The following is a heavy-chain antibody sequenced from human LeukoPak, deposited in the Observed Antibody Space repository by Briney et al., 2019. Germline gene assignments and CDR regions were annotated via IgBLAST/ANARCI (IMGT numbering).Heavy chain of an antibody. V-gene: IGHV3-21*01. CDR2: ISSSSSYI. CDR3: ARDYPDYGDYVEDY. D-gene: IGHD4-17*01. Sequence: GGSLRLSCAASGFTFSSYAMSWVRQAPGKGLEWVSSISSSSSYIYYADSVKGRFTISRDNAKNSLYLQMNSLRAEDTAVYYCARDYPDYGDYVEDYWGQGTLVTVSS. J-gene: IGHJ4*02. CDR1: GFTFSSYA.